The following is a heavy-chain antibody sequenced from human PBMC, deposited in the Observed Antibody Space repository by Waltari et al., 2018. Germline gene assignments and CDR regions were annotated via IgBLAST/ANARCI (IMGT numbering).Heavy chain of an antibody. CDR2: IFFGGGDS. Sequence: QVQLVESGGGVVPPGMSLRLSCAASGFSLGTYGMHWVRQAPGKGLEWVALIFFGGGDSFYADSVRGRFTISRDNSKNTLYLDINSLRLDDTAIYYCAKDAFGNTYLDHWGQGTLVTVSS. V-gene: IGHV3-30*19. D-gene: IGHD3-10*01. CDR3: AKDAFGNTYLDH. J-gene: IGHJ4*02. CDR1: GFSLGTYG.